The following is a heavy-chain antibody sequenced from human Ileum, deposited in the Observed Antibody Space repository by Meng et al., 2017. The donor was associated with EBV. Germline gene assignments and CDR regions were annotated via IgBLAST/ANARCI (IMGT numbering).Heavy chain of an antibody. J-gene: IGHJ4*02. V-gene: IGHV3-11*01. CDR3: VYSSSFH. CDR1: GFTFSNYY. CDR2: ISSTGSTT. Sequence: QGRRAASGGGLVKPGGFLRLSCAASGFTFSNYYMNWIRQAPGKGLEWVSFISSTGSTTYYADSVKGRFTVSRDNAKNSLFLQMHSLRAEDTAVYYCVYSSSFHWGQGTLVTGSS. D-gene: IGHD6-13*01.